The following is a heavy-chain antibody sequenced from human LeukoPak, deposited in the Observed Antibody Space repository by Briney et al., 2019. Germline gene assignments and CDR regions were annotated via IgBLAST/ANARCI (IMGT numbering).Heavy chain of an antibody. J-gene: IGHJ6*04. Sequence: GASVKVSCKVSGYTLTELSMHWVRPAPGRGLEWMGGFDPEDGETIYPQKFHGRVTMTEDTSTDTAYMELSSLRSEDTAVYYCAAAGYYYYGMDVWGKGTTVTVSS. CDR1: GYTLTELS. V-gene: IGHV1-24*01. CDR3: AAAGYYYYGMDV. CDR2: FDPEDGET.